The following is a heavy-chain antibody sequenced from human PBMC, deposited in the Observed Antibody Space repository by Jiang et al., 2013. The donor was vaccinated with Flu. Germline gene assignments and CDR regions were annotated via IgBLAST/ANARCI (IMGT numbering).Heavy chain of an antibody. CDR2: ISAYNGNT. J-gene: IGHJ4*02. CDR3: ARDADYDILTGYLYYFDY. Sequence: SGAEVKKPGASVKVSCKASGYTFTSYGISWVRQAPGQGLEWMGWISAYNGNTNYAQKLQGRVTMTTDTSTSTAYMELRSLRSDDTAVYYCARDADYDILTGYLYYFDYWGPGNPGHRLL. D-gene: IGHD3-9*01. CDR1: GYTFTSYG. V-gene: IGHV1-18*01.